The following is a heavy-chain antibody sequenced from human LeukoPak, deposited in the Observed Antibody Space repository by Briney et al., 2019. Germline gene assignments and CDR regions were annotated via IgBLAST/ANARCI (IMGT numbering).Heavy chain of an antibody. D-gene: IGHD3-22*01. V-gene: IGHV4-39*01. J-gene: IGHJ4*02. Sequence: SETLSLTCTVSGGSISSYYWGWIRQPPGKGLEWIGSIYYSGSTYYNPSLKSRVTISVDTSKNQFSLKLSSVTAADTAVYYCACTPYYYDSSSYYWGQGTLVTVSS. CDR1: GGSISSYY. CDR3: ACTPYYYDSSSYY. CDR2: IYYSGST.